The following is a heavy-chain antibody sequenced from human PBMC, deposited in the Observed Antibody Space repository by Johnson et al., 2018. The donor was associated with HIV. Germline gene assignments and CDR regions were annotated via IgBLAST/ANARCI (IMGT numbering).Heavy chain of an antibody. CDR3: AKGLDTAMVRDAFDI. Sequence: QVQLVESGGGVVQPGRSLRLSCAASGFTFSSYAMHWVRQAPGKGLEWVAVISYDGSYRYYADSVKGRFTISRDNSKNTLYLQMNSLRAEDTAVYYCAKGLDTAMVRDAFDIWGQGTMVTVSS. J-gene: IGHJ3*02. V-gene: IGHV3-30*04. D-gene: IGHD5-18*01. CDR2: ISYDGSYR. CDR1: GFTFSSYA.